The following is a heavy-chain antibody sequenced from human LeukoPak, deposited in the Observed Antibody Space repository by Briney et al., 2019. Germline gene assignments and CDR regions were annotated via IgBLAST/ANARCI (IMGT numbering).Heavy chain of an antibody. CDR1: GFTVGTNY. CDR3: AREANMAGGAFDI. J-gene: IGHJ3*02. CDR2: IYSGSST. D-gene: IGHD6-19*01. V-gene: IGHV3-53*01. Sequence: PGGSLRLSCAASGFTVGTNYMSWVRQAPGKGLEWVSLIYSGSSTYYANSVKGRFTISRDNSKNTVYLQMNSLRAEDTAVYYCAREANMAGGAFDIWGQGTMVTVSS.